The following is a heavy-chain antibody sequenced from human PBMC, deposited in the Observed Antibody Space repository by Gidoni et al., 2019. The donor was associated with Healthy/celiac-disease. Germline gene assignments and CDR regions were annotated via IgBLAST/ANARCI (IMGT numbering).Heavy chain of an antibody. V-gene: IGHV3-30*01. D-gene: IGHD3-22*01. Sequence: QVQLVESGGGVVQPGRSLRLSCAASGFTCSSYAMHWVRQAPGKGLEWVAVISYDGSNKYYADSVKGRFTISRDNSKNTLYLQMNSLRAEDTAVYYCARGLGPTMIVVEHYYYYGMDVWGQGTTVTVSS. CDR1: GFTCSSYA. J-gene: IGHJ6*02. CDR3: ARGLGPTMIVVEHYYYYGMDV. CDR2: ISYDGSNK.